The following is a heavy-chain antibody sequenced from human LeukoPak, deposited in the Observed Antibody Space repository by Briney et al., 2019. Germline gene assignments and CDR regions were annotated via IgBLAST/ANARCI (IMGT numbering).Heavy chain of an antibody. Sequence: GGSLRLSCAAFGVTFSDYYMSWIRQAPGKGLEWVSYISSSSSYTNYADSVKGRFTISRDNAKNSLYLQMNSLRAEDTAVYYCASDCSSASCYPYVWGKGTTVTVSS. V-gene: IGHV3-11*06. CDR3: ASDCSSASCYPYV. J-gene: IGHJ6*04. D-gene: IGHD2-2*01. CDR1: GVTFSDYY. CDR2: ISSSSSYT.